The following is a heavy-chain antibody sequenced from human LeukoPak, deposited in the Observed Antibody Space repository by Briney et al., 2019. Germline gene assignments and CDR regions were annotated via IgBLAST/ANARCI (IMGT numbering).Heavy chain of an antibody. V-gene: IGHV1-69*13. D-gene: IGHD4-17*01. CDR2: IIPIFGTA. J-gene: IGHJ6*02. CDR3: AVGGYGDYGSYYYYGMDV. CDR1: GGTFSSYA. Sequence: ASVKVSCKASGGTFSSYAISWVRQAPGQGLEWMGGIIPIFGTANYAQKFQGRVTITADESTSTAYMELSSLRSEDTAVYYCAVGGYGDYGSYYYYGMDVWGRGTTVTVSS.